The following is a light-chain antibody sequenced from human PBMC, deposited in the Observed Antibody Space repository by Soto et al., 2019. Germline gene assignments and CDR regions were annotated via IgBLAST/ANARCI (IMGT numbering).Light chain of an antibody. Sequence: QPVLTQPPSVSGAPGQRVTISCTGSNSNIGAGYDVHWYQQLPRTAPKLLIYGNSNRPSGVPDRFSGSKSGTSASLAITGLQADDEADYYCQSYDSNLSGVIFGGGTQLTVL. CDR3: QSYDSNLSGVI. CDR2: GNS. V-gene: IGLV1-40*01. CDR1: NSNIGAGYD. J-gene: IGLJ2*01.